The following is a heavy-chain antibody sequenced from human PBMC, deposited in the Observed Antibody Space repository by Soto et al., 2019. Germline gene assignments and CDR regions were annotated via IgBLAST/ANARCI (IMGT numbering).Heavy chain of an antibody. CDR2: INPNGGNT. J-gene: IGHJ4*02. V-gene: IGHV1-46*01. CDR3: GRDTSGLDY. Sequence: QVQLVQSGAELKKPGASVKVSCQASGYTFASHYIHWVRQAPGQGLEWMGVINPNGGNTRYAQRFQDRLTLTTDKPTNTVYLDMSSLSSDDTAVYYCGRDTSGLDYWGKGTLVSVSS. CDR1: GYTFASHY.